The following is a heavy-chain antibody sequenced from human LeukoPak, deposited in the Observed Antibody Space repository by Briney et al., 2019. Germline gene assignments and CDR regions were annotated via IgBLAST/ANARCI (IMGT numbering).Heavy chain of an antibody. CDR3: STGLGGSFSSHY. V-gene: IGHV3-23*01. Sequence: GGSLRLSCAASGFTFSSYAMSWVRQAPGKGLEWVSAISGSGGSTYYADSVKGRFTISRDNSKNTLYLQMNSLKTEDTAVYYCSTGLGGSFSSHYWGQGTLVTVSS. CDR2: ISGSGGST. D-gene: IGHD1-26*01. CDR1: GFTFSSYA. J-gene: IGHJ4*02.